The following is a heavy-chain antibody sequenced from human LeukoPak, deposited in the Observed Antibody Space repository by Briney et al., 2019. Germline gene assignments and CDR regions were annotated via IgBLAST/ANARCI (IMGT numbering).Heavy chain of an antibody. V-gene: IGHV1-18*01. Sequence: SSVKVSCKASGYTFNTYGISWVRQAPGQGLEGMGWIGTENAYTIYAEKFQGRVTLTTDTSTTTVHMELRSLRSDDTAVYYCARDRERGFDYWGQGSLVTVSS. D-gene: IGHD5-24*01. CDR1: GYTFNTYG. J-gene: IGHJ4*02. CDR3: ARDRERGFDY. CDR2: IGTENAYT.